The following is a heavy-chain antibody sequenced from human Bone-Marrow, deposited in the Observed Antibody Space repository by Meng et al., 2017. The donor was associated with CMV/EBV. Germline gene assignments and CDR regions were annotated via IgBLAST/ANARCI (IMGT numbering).Heavy chain of an antibody. CDR3: ARDRRWFGESLDY. J-gene: IGHJ4*02. CDR1: GYTFTSYG. V-gene: IGHV1-18*01. CDR2: ISAYKGNK. Sequence: ASVKVSCKASGYTFTSYGISGVRQAPGQGLEWMGWISAYKGNKNYAQKLQGRVTLTTDTSTSTAYMELRSLRSDGTAVYYCARDRRWFGESLDYWGQGTRVTVSS. D-gene: IGHD3-10*01.